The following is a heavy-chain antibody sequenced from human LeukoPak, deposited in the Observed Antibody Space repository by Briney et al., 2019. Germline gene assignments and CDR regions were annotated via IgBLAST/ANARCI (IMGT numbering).Heavy chain of an antibody. CDR3: AREKNVVYCTSSSCYFDY. CDR2: IYYSGST. J-gene: IGHJ4*02. V-gene: IGHV4-39*02. Sequence: SETLSLTCTVSGGSISSNSYYWGWIRQPPGKGLEWIGSIYYSGSTYYNPSLKSRVTISVDTSKNQFSLKLSSVTAADTAVYYCAREKNVVYCTSSSCYFDYWGQGTLVTVSS. D-gene: IGHD2-2*01. CDR1: GGSISSNSYY.